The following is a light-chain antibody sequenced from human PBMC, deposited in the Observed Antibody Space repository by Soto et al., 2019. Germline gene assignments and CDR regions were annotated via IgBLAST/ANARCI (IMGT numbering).Light chain of an antibody. J-gene: IGLJ2*01. CDR3: TSYAGSNNLV. V-gene: IGLV2-8*01. CDR1: SSDVGRYNY. Sequence: QSVLTQPPSASGSPGQSVTISCTGTSSDVGRYNYVSWYQQHPGKAPKLMIYEVSQRPSGVPDRFSGSKSGNTASLTVSGLQAEDEADYYCTSYAGSNNLVFGGGTKVTVL. CDR2: EVS.